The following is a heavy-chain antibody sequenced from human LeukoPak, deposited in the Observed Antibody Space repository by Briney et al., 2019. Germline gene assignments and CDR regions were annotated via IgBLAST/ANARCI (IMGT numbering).Heavy chain of an antibody. V-gene: IGHV3-13*05. D-gene: IGHD2-21*01. J-gene: IGHJ4*02. CDR3: ARGTHCGGGPGTYCAPQGPDI. Sequence: SGGSLRLSCAASGFRFSNYDMHWVRQPAGKGLEWVSAVGTQNNPFYSDSVKGRFTISRENDKNSLYLQLNSLTAGDTAVYYCARGTHCGGGPGTYCAPQGPDIWGQGILVSVSS. CDR2: VGTQNNP. CDR1: GFRFSNYD.